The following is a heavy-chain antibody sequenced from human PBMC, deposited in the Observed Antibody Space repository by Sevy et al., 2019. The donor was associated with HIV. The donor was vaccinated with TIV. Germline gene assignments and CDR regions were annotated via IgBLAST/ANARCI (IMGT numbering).Heavy chain of an antibody. J-gene: IGHJ6*03. D-gene: IGHD3-10*01. CDR3: AIGVSVRGVIIIQDYYYMDV. CDR2: ISGSGGST. V-gene: IGHV3-23*01. CDR1: GFTFSSYA. Sequence: GGSLRLSCAASGFTFSSYAMSWVRQAPGKGLEWVSAISGSGGSTYYADSVKGRFTISRDNSKNTLYLQMNSLRAEDTAVYYCAIGVSVRGVIIIQDYYYMDVWGKGTTVTVSS.